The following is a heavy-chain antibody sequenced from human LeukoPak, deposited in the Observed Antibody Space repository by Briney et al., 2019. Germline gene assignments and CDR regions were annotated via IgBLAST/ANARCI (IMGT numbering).Heavy chain of an antibody. CDR1: GGSISNFY. Sequence: KSSETLSLTCTVSGGSISNFYWSWIRQPPGKGLEWIGYIYYSGSTNYNPSLKSRVTISVDTSKNQFSLKLSSVTAADTAVYYCARSPSGSWYGLYYYYYGMDVWGQGTTVTVSS. D-gene: IGHD6-13*01. V-gene: IGHV4-59*01. J-gene: IGHJ6*02. CDR2: IYYSGST. CDR3: ARSPSGSWYGLYYYYYGMDV.